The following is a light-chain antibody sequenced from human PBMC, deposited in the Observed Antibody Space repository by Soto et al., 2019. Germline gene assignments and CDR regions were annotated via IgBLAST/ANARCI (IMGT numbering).Light chain of an antibody. CDR3: QSYDSSLSGSV. CDR1: NTDVGGYKY. J-gene: IGLJ1*01. V-gene: IGLV2-14*01. Sequence: QSALTQPASVSGSPGQSITISCTGTNTDVGGYKYVSWYQHHPGKAPKLILYEFRNRPSGVSNRFSGSKSGNTASLTISGLQADDEAEYYCQSYDSSLSGSVFGTGTKVTVL. CDR2: EFR.